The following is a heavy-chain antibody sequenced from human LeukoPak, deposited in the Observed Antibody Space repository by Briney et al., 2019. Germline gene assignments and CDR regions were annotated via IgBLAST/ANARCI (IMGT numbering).Heavy chain of an antibody. CDR3: ARINRYCSSTSCSADYYYGMDV. J-gene: IGHJ6*02. Sequence: SGGSLRLSCAASGFTFSNYWMHWVRQPPGKGLVWVSHISGDGSTTGYAESVEGRFTISRDNAKNTVYLQMNSLRAEDTAVYYCARINRYCSSTSCSADYYYGMDVWGQGTTVTVSS. CDR2: ISGDGSTT. D-gene: IGHD2-2*01. V-gene: IGHV3-74*01. CDR1: GFTFSNYW.